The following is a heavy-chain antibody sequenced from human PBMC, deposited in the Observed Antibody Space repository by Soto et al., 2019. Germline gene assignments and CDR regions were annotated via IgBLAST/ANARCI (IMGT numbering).Heavy chain of an antibody. Sequence: ASVKASCKASGYTFPSYGISWVRQAPGQGLEWMGWISAYNGNTNYAQKLQGRVTMTTDTSTSTAYMELRSLRSDDTAVYYCARGHYDFWSGYYTDYWGQGTLVTVSS. J-gene: IGHJ4*02. CDR3: ARGHYDFWSGYYTDY. V-gene: IGHV1-18*01. CDR1: GYTFPSYG. CDR2: ISAYNGNT. D-gene: IGHD3-3*01.